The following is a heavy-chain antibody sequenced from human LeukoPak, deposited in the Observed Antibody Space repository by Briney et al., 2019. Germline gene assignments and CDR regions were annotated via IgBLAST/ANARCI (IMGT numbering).Heavy chain of an antibody. D-gene: IGHD3-3*01. CDR2: ISAYNGNT. J-gene: IGHJ4*02. CDR1: GYTFTSYG. Sequence: GASVKVSCKASGYTFTSYGISWVRQAPGQGLEWMGWISAYNGNTNYAQKLQGRVTMTTDTSTSTAYMELRSLRSDDTAVYYCARDGGTIFGVVIPRYYFGYWGQGTLVTVSS. V-gene: IGHV1-18*01. CDR3: ARDGGTIFGVVIPRYYFGY.